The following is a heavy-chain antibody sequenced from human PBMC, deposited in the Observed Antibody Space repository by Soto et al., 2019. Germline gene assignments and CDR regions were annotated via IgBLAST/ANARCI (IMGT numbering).Heavy chain of an antibody. CDR3: ARNRIRQYSYGMEV. D-gene: IGHD1-1*01. CDR2: IYPGDSDT. CDR1: GYSFANYL. V-gene: IGHV5-51*01. Sequence: HGESLKISCQGSGYSFANYLIAWVRQMPGKVLELLGVIYPGDSDTRYIPSFRGQVTIPAKKSLSHCDVQWSILKASASAMYDCARNRIRQYSYGMEVWGQASTVSDSS. J-gene: IGHJ6*02.